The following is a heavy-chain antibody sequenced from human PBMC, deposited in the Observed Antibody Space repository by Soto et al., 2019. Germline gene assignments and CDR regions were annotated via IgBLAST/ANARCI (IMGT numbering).Heavy chain of an antibody. V-gene: IGHV4-31*03. J-gene: IGHJ5*02. Sequence: PSETLSLTCTVSGGSISSGGYYWSWICQHPGKGLEWIGYIYYSGSTYYNPSLKSRVTISVDTSKNQFSLKLSSVTAADTAVYYCARDIVLVPAAGKGLESWFDPWGQGTLVTVSS. CDR1: GGSISSGGYY. CDR2: IYYSGST. D-gene: IGHD2-2*01. CDR3: ARDIVLVPAAGKGLESWFDP.